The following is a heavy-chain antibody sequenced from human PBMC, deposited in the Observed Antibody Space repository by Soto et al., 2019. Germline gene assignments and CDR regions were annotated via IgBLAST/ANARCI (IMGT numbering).Heavy chain of an antibody. CDR3: AKDPQWDLTYYFDY. J-gene: IGHJ4*02. CDR2: ISYDGSNK. CDR1: GFTFSSYG. V-gene: IGHV3-30*18. Sequence: PGGSLRLSCAASGFTFSSYGMHWVRQAPGKGLEWVAVISYDGSNKYYADSVKGRFTISRDNSKNTLYLQMNSLRAEDTAVYYCAKDPQWDLTYYFDYWGQGTLVTVSS. D-gene: IGHD1-26*01.